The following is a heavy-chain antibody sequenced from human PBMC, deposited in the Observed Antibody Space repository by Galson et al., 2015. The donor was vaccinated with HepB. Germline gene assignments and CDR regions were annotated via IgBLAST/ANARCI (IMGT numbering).Heavy chain of an antibody. D-gene: IGHD3-22*01. J-gene: IGHJ4*02. V-gene: IGHV3-23*01. CDR3: AKPRWDYYDSSGDPN. Sequence: SLRLSCAASGFTFSSYAMSWVRQAPGKGLEWVSAISGSGGSTYYADSVEGRFTISRDNSKNTLYLQMNSLRAEDTAVYYCAKPRWDYYDSSGDPNWGQETLVTVSS. CDR1: GFTFSSYA. CDR2: ISGSGGST.